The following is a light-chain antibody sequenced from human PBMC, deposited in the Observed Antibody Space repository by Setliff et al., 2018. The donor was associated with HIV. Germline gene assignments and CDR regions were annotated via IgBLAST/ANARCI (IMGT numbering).Light chain of an antibody. CDR1: TSDISDYKN. CDR2: DVS. V-gene: IGLV2-14*03. CDR3: GSCARSNTIFV. Sequence: QSALTQPASVSGSPGQSITISCTGSTSDISDYKNVSWYQQHPGKAPKLIIFDVSGRPSGVSARFSGSRSGNTASLTISGLQAEDEAKYYCGSCARSNTIFVFGLGTKVTVL. J-gene: IGLJ1*01.